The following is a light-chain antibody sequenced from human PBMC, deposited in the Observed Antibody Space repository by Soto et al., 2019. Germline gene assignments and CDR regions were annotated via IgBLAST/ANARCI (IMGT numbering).Light chain of an antibody. CDR2: AAS. V-gene: IGKV1-17*03. CDR3: LQHHSYPHT. CDR1: QGIRNY. J-gene: IGKJ1*01. Sequence: DIPMTQSPSAMSASVGDRVTITCRASQGIRNYLVWFQQKPGKVPKRLIYAASNLQSGVPSRFSGSGSGAEFTLTISSLHPEDSATYYCLQHHSYPHTFGQGTKVEIK.